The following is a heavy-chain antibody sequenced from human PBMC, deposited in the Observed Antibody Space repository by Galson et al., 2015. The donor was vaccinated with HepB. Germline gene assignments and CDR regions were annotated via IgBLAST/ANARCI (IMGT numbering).Heavy chain of an antibody. D-gene: IGHD3-22*01. CDR1: GYTFTSYA. V-gene: IGHV7-4-1*02. CDR3: ARVRTYYYDSSGYYHIDYFDY. J-gene: IGHJ4*02. Sequence: SVKVSCKASGYTFTSYAMNWVRQAPGQGLEWMGWINTNTGNPTYAQGFTGRFVFSLDTSVSTAYLQISSLKAEATAVYYCARVRTYYYDSSGYYHIDYFDYWGQGTLVTVSS. CDR2: INTNTGNP.